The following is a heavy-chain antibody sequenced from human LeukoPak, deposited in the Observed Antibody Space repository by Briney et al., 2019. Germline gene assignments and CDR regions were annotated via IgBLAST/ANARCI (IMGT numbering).Heavy chain of an antibody. CDR2: IYYSGST. J-gene: IGHJ4*02. CDR1: GGSISSSSYY. Sequence: SETLSLTCYVSGGSISSSSYYWGWIRQPPGKGLEWIGSIYYSGSTYYNPSLKSRVTISVDTSKNQFSLKLSSVTAADTAVYYCARVLQYYDSSGLDYWGQGTLVTVSS. D-gene: IGHD3-22*01. CDR3: ARVLQYYDSSGLDY. V-gene: IGHV4-39*07.